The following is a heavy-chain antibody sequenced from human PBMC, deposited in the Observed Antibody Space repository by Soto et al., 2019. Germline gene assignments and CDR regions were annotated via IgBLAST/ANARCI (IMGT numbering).Heavy chain of an antibody. V-gene: IGHV4-61*01. D-gene: IGHD3-10*01. Sequence: QVQLQESGPGLVKPSETLSLTCTVSGGSVSSGSHYWSWIRQPPRKGLAWIGYIHYSGTTNYNPSLKSRVIISVDTSKNQLSLKLSSVTAADTAVYYCARGYYGSGSGGYYFDYWGQGTLVTVSS. CDR1: GGSVSSGSHY. J-gene: IGHJ4*02. CDR2: IHYSGTT. CDR3: ARGYYGSGSGGYYFDY.